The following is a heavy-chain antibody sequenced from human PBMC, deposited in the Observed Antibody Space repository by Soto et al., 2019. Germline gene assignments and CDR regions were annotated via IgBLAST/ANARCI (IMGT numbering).Heavy chain of an antibody. Sequence: SQTLSLTCAISGDSVSSNSAAWNWIRQSPSRGLEWLGRTYYRSKWYNDYAVSVKSRITINPDTSKNQFSLQLNSVTPEVTAVYYCAIDHEAFAAPFDAFYIWGQGTTVPVS. V-gene: IGHV6-1*01. J-gene: IGHJ3*02. CDR3: AIDHEAFAAPFDAFYI. CDR2: TYYRSKWYN. D-gene: IGHD3-3*02. CDR1: GDSVSSNSAA.